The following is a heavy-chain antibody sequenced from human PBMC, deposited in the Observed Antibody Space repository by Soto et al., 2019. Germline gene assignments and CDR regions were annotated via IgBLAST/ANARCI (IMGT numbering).Heavy chain of an antibody. D-gene: IGHD1-26*01. CDR1: GGSISSYY. V-gene: IGHV4-59*01. CDR3: ARGGSDLYFFDS. CDR2: IYYSGST. Sequence: QVQLQESGPGLVKPSETLSLTCTVSGGSISSYYWSWIRQPPGKGLEWIGYIYYSGSTNYNPSLTSRXXLXVXXSKNQCYLQLSSVTAADLAVYYCARGGSDLYFFDSWGQGTLVTVSS. J-gene: IGHJ4*02.